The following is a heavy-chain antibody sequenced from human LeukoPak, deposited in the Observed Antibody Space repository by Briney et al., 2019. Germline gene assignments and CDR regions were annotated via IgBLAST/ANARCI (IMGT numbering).Heavy chain of an antibody. CDR1: GGPISSYY. CDR3: ARGVYIAAAQYGY. CDR2: IYYSGTT. D-gene: IGHD6-13*01. Sequence: SETLSLTCTVSGGPISSYYWSWIRQPPGKGLEWIGYIYYSGTTNYNPSLKSRVTISVDTSMNQFSLKLSSVTAADTAVYYCARGVYIAAAQYGYWGQGTLVTVSS. V-gene: IGHV4-59*01. J-gene: IGHJ4*02.